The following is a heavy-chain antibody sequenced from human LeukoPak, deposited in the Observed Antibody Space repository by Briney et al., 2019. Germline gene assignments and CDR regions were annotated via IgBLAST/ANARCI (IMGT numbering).Heavy chain of an antibody. CDR1: GGSISSYY. CDR2: IYYSGST. V-gene: IGHV4-59*01. D-gene: IGHD3-22*01. J-gene: IGHJ3*02. CDR3: ARGSPYYYDSSCFNSANAFDI. Sequence: LETLSLTCTVPGGSISSYYWSWIRQPPGKGLEWIGYIYYSGSTNYNPSLKSRVTISVDTSKNQFSLKLSSVTAADTAVYYCARGSPYYYDSSCFNSANAFDIWGQGTMVTVSS.